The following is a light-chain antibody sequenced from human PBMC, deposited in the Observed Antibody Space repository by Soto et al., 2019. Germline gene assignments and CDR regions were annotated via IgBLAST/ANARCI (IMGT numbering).Light chain of an antibody. Sequence: QSALTQPPSASGSPGQSVTISCSGNSSDVGGYNYVSWYQQHPGKAPKLMIYEVSKRPSGVPDRFSGSKSGNTASLTVSGLQAEDEADYYCSSYGGSNNLIFGGGTKLTVL. CDR3: SSYGGSNNLI. V-gene: IGLV2-8*01. CDR1: SSDVGGYNY. J-gene: IGLJ2*01. CDR2: EVS.